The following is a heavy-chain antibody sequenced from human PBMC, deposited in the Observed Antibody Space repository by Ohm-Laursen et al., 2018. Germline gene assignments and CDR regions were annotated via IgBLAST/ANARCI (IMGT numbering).Heavy chain of an antibody. Sequence: SLRLSCTASGFTFSSYAMSWVRQAPGKGLEWVSAISGSGGSTYYADSVKGRFTISRDNSKNTLYLQMNSLRAEDTAVYYCARDPYDSSGYYYGPSYYFDYWGQGTLVTVSS. J-gene: IGHJ4*02. D-gene: IGHD3-22*01. CDR1: GFTFSSYA. CDR2: ISGSGGST. V-gene: IGHV3-23*01. CDR3: ARDPYDSSGYYYGPSYYFDY.